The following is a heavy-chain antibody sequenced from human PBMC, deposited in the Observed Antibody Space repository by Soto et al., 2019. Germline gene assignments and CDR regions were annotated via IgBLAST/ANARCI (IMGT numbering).Heavy chain of an antibody. CDR3: ARLGSLLQPIDY. V-gene: IGHV5-51*01. CDR2: IFPRDSDT. CDR1: GYTFTNYW. J-gene: IGHJ4*02. Sequence: PGESLKISCQTSGYTFTNYWIGWVRHMPGRGLEWMGLIFPRDSDTRYNSSFEGQVTISSDRSIATAYLQWTSLKASDTAIYFCARLGSLLQPIDYWGRGTPVTVSS. D-gene: IGHD4-4*01.